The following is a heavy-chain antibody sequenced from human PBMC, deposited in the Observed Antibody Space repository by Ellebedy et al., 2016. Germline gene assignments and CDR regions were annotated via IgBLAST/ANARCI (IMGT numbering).Heavy chain of an antibody. CDR3: YYGHYSGY. J-gene: IGHJ4*02. CDR2: ISGDGDTT. Sequence: GESLKISCATSGIRFSDFFMSWVRQAPGGGLEWVSTISGDGDTTFSADSVKGRFTISRDNSRYTLYLQMDSLTAADTAVYYCYYGHYSGYWGQGTLVTVSS. CDR1: GIRFSDFF. V-gene: IGHV3-23*01. D-gene: IGHD4-17*01.